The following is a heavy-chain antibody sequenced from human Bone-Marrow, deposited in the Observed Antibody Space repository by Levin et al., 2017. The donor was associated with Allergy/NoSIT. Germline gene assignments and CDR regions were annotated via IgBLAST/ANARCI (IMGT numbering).Heavy chain of an antibody. V-gene: IGHV3-15*07. J-gene: IGHJ6*02. CDR2: IKSKTDGGTT. CDR1: GFTFSNAW. D-gene: IGHD1-20*01. CDR3: TRRIVTLTRYNWKRAENYYYYGMDV. Sequence: GGSLRLSCAASGFTFSNAWMNWVRQAPGKGLEWVGRIKSKTDGGTTDYAAPVKGRFTISRDDSKNTLYLQMNSLKTEDTAVYYCTRRIVTLTRYNWKRAENYYYYGMDVWGQGTTVTVSS.